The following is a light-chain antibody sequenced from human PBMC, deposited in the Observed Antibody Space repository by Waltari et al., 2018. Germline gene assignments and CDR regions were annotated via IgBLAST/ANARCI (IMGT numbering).Light chain of an antibody. CDR3: QQYYSTPYT. CDR2: WAS. Sequence: IMMTQSPDSLAVSLGERATINCKSSPSVLYSSSNKNFLNWYQQKPGQPPKLLIYWASTRESGVPDRFSGSGSGTDFTLTITSLQAEDVAVYYCQQYYSTPYTFGQGTKLEIK. V-gene: IGKV4-1*01. CDR1: PSVLYSSSNKNF. J-gene: IGKJ2*01.